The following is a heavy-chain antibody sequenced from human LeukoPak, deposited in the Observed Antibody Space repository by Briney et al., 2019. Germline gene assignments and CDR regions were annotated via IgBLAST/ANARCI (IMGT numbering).Heavy chain of an antibody. CDR2: MNPNSGNT. D-gene: IGHD3-10*01. Sequence: GASVKVSCKASGFTFTSHDYNWVRQATGQGLEWMGWMNPNSGNTGYAQKFQGRVTMTRDTSITTVYMELSSLTSEDTAVYYCARDRWFGELSTIDYWGQGTLVTVSS. CDR1: GFTFTSHD. V-gene: IGHV1-8*01. J-gene: IGHJ4*02. CDR3: ARDRWFGELSTIDY.